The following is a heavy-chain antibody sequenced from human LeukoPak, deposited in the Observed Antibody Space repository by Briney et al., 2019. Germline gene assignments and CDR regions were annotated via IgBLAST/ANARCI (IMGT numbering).Heavy chain of an antibody. CDR2: IYYSGST. Sequence: SETLSLTCTVSGGSISSYYWSWIRQPPGKGLEWIGYIYYSGSTNYNPSLKSRVTISVDTSKNQFSLKLSSVTAADTAVYYCARVFSSGYGGYFDYWGQGTLVTVSS. J-gene: IGHJ4*02. D-gene: IGHD3-22*01. CDR1: GGSISSYY. CDR3: ARVFSSGYGGYFDY. V-gene: IGHV4-59*01.